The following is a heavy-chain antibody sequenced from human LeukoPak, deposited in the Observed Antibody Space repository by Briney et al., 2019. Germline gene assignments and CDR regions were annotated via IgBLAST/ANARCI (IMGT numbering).Heavy chain of an antibody. Sequence: SETLSLTCAVYGGSFSGYYWSWLRQPPGKGLEWLGKINHSGSTNYNPSLKSRVTISVDTSKNQFSLKLSSVTAADTAVYYCARGADSGYDPLDYWGQGTLATVSS. CDR1: GGSFSGYY. CDR2: INHSGST. J-gene: IGHJ4*02. V-gene: IGHV4-34*01. D-gene: IGHD5-12*01. CDR3: ARGADSGYDPLDY.